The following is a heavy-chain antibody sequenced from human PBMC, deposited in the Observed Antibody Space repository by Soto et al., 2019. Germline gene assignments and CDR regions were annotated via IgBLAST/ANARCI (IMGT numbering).Heavy chain of an antibody. CDR3: ARRQILTGTTINWFDP. Sequence: GESLKISCKGSGYSFTNYWIGWVRQMPGKGLEWMGIIYPGDSDTRYSPSFQGQVTISADKSISTAYLQWSSLKASDTAMYYCARRQILTGTTINWFDPWGQGTLVTVSS. CDR2: IYPGDSDT. D-gene: IGHD1-7*01. V-gene: IGHV5-51*01. J-gene: IGHJ5*02. CDR1: GYSFTNYW.